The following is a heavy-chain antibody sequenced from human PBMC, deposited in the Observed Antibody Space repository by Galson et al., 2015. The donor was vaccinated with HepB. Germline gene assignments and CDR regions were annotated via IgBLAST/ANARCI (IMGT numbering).Heavy chain of an antibody. Sequence: SVKVSCKASGSTFTSNDINWVRQATGQGLEWMGWMNPNNGNAGYAHKFQGRVTMTMNTSISTAYMELSSLRSEDTAVYYCARRDDGDLWSGLNWFDPWGQGTLVTVSS. CDR3: ARRDDGDLWSGLNWFDP. V-gene: IGHV1-8*01. D-gene: IGHD3-3*01. CDR2: MNPNNGNA. J-gene: IGHJ5*02. CDR1: GSTFTSND.